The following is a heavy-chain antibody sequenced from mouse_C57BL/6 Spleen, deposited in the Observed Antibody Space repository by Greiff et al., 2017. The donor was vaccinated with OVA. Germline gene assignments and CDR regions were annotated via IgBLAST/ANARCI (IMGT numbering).Heavy chain of an antibody. D-gene: IGHD2-10*02. CDR2: IYPGSGST. CDR1: GYTFTSYW. J-gene: IGHJ2*01. CDR3: ARSGYGNYPDY. V-gene: IGHV1-55*01. Sequence: VQLQESGAELVKPGASVKMSCKASGYTFTSYWITWVKQRPGQGLEWIGDIYPGSGSTNYNEKFKSKATLTVDTSSSTAYMQLSSLTSEDSAVYYCARSGYGNYPDYWGQGTTLTVSS.